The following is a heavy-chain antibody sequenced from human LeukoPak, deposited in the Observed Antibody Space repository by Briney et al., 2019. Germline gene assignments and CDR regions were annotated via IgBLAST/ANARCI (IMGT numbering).Heavy chain of an antibody. CDR3: AHRRAGRGFDY. D-gene: IGHD5-24*01. V-gene: IGHV2-5*02. Sequence: SGPTLVKPTQTLTLTCTVSGFSLSTRGVGVGWIRQPPGKALEWLALIYGDDDKRYSPSLKSRPTITKDTSKNQVVLTMTNMDPVDTATYYCAHRRAGRGFDYWGEGTLVTVSS. J-gene: IGHJ4*02. CDR2: IYGDDDK. CDR1: GFSLSTRGVG.